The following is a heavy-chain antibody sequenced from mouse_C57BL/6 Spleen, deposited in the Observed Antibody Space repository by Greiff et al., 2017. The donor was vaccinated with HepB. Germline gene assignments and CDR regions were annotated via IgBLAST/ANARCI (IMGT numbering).Heavy chain of an antibody. CDR1: GYAFSSSW. CDR2: IYPGSGNT. V-gene: IGHV1-76*01. CDR3: ARSGAYYSKGDNAMDY. D-gene: IGHD2-5*01. J-gene: IGHJ4*01. Sequence: QVQLQQSGPELVKPGASVKISCKASGYAFSSSWMNWVKQRPGQGLEWIARIYPGSGNTYYNEKFKGKATLTAEKSSSTAYMQLSSLTSEDSAVYFCARSGAYYSKGDNAMDYWGQGTSVTVSS.